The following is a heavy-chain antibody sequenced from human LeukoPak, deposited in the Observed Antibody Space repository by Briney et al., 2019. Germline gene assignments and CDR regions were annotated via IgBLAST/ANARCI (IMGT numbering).Heavy chain of an antibody. CDR1: GFTFSSYA. J-gene: IGHJ4*02. Sequence: GGSLRLSCAASGFTFSSYAMSWVRQAPGKGLEWVSAISGSGGSTYYADSVKGRFTISRDNSKNTLYLQMNGLRAEDTAVYYCAKRYSGSSGLYNFDYWGQGTLVTVSS. D-gene: IGHD1-26*01. CDR2: ISGSGGST. V-gene: IGHV3-23*01. CDR3: AKRYSGSSGLYNFDY.